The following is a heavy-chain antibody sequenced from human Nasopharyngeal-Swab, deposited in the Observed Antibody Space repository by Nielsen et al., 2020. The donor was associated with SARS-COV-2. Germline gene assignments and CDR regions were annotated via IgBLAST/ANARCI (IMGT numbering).Heavy chain of an antibody. V-gene: IGHV3-21*01. Sequence: VRQIPGKGLEWVSSISSSSSYIYYADSVKGRFTISRDNAKNSLYLQMNSLRAEDTAVYYCARDHGDYGAFDIWGQGTMVTVSS. D-gene: IGHD4-17*01. J-gene: IGHJ3*02. CDR2: ISSSSSYI. CDR3: ARDHGDYGAFDI.